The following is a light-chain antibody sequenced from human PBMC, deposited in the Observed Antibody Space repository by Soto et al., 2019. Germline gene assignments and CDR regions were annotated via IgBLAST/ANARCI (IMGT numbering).Light chain of an antibody. Sequence: VMRQSPATPSVSPGEGSTLSCRASQGIGATLAWYQHKPGQTPRPRIYETSSWPSGVPTMCSRSRSGAEFSLPISRLELEDFAFYCCQQYGRSPPITFGPGTRLEMK. CDR1: QGIGAT. V-gene: IGKV3-15*01. CDR2: ETS. J-gene: IGKJ5*01. CDR3: QQYGRSPPIT.